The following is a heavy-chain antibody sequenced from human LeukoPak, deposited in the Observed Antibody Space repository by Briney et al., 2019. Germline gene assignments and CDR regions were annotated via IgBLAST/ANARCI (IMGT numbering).Heavy chain of an antibody. CDR1: GLTFSNAW. CDR2: IKSKTDGGTT. Sequence: GGSLRLSCAASGLTFSNAWMSWVRQAPGKGLEWVGRIKSKTDGGTTDYAAPVKGRFTISRDDSKNTLYLEMNSLKTEDTAVYYCATDGSRDGYGNYFDYWGQGTLVTVSS. D-gene: IGHD5-24*01. J-gene: IGHJ4*02. CDR3: ATDGSRDGYGNYFDY. V-gene: IGHV3-15*01.